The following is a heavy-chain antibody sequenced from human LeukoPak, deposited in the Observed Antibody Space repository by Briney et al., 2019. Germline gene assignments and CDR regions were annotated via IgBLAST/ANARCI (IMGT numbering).Heavy chain of an antibody. V-gene: IGHV3-21*01. CDR3: ARADSCVLRYFDSCMDV. CDR2: ISSSSSYT. J-gene: IGHJ6*02. Sequence: GGSLRLSCAASGFTFSSYSMNWVRQAPGKGLEWVSSISSSSSYTYYADSVKGRFTISRDNAKNSLYLQMNSLRAEDTAVYYCARADSCVLRYFDSCMDVWGQGTTVTVSS. D-gene: IGHD3-9*01. CDR1: GFTFSSYS.